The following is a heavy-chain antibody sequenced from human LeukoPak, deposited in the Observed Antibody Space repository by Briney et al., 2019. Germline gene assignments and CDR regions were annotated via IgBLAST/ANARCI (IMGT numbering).Heavy chain of an antibody. CDR1: GFTFSSYT. J-gene: IGHJ4*02. CDR2: ITTGDGNT. Sequence: RGSLRLSCTASGFTFSSYTMTWVRQAPGKGLKWVSTITTGDGNTYYADSVKGRFTVSRDDSKNTLYLQMNSLRVEDTAVYYCAKDGGLWVSAHWGDSWGRGTLVTVSS. CDR3: AKDGGLWVSAHWGDS. D-gene: IGHD7-27*01. V-gene: IGHV3-23*01.